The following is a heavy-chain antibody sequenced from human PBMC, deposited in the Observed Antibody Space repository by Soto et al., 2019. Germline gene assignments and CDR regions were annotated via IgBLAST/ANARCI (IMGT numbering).Heavy chain of an antibody. CDR3: ASQFIMATIPHTGFLDY. CDR1: GGSISSSSYY. J-gene: IGHJ4*02. D-gene: IGHD5-12*01. V-gene: IGHV4-39*01. Sequence: QLQLQESGPGLVKPSETLSLTCTVSGGSISSSSYYWGWIRQPPGKGLEWIGSIYYSGSTYYNPSLKSRVTISVDTSKNQFSLKLSSLTAADTAVYYCASQFIMATIPHTGFLDYWGQGTLVTVSS. CDR2: IYYSGST.